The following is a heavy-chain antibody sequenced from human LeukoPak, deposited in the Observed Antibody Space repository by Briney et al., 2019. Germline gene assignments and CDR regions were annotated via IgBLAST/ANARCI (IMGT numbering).Heavy chain of an antibody. V-gene: IGHV4-61*02. Sequence: SETLSLTCTVSGGSISSGSYYWSWIRQPAGKGLEWIGRIYTSGSTNYNPSLKSRVTISVDTSKNQFSLKLSSVTAADTAVYYCARDLERYQLHNNWFDPWGQGTLVTVSS. D-gene: IGHD2-2*01. CDR3: ARDLERYQLHNNWFDP. CDR2: IYTSGST. J-gene: IGHJ5*02. CDR1: GGSISSGSYY.